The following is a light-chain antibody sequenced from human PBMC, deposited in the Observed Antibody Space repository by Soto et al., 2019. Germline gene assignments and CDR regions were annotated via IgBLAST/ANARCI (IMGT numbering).Light chain of an antibody. V-gene: IGLV2-11*01. CDR1: SDDVGRYNF. Sequence: QSALTQPRSVSGSPGQSVTISCTGTSDDVGRYNFVSWYQQHPGKAPKIIIYEVDKWPSGVPDRFSGSKSGTTASLTISGLQTADEATYYCCSHGGPDNFAIFGGGTKLTVL. J-gene: IGLJ2*01. CDR3: CSHGGPDNFAI. CDR2: EVD.